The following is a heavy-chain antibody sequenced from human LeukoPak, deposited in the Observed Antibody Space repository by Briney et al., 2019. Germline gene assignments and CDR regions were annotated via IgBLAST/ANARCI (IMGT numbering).Heavy chain of an antibody. CDR3: ARVWFGELFHFDY. V-gene: IGHV3-21*01. CDR1: GFTFSSYS. Sequence: GSLRLSCAASGFTFSSYSMNWVRQAPGKGLEWVSSISSSSSYIYYADSVKGRFTISRDNAKNSLYLQMNSLRAEDTAVYYCARVWFGELFHFDYWGQGTLVTVSS. D-gene: IGHD3-10*01. CDR2: ISSSSSYI. J-gene: IGHJ4*02.